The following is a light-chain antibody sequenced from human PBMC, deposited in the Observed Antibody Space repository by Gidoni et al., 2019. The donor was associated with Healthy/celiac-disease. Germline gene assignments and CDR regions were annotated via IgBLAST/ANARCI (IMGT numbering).Light chain of an antibody. Sequence: SSELTQPPSVSVSPGQTASITCSGAKLGDKYACWYQQKPGQSPVLVIYQDSKRSSGIPERFSGSNSGNTATLTISGTQAMDEADYYCQAWDSAGVFGGGTKLTVL. CDR3: QAWDSAGV. V-gene: IGLV3-1*01. J-gene: IGLJ2*01. CDR1: KLGDKY. CDR2: QDS.